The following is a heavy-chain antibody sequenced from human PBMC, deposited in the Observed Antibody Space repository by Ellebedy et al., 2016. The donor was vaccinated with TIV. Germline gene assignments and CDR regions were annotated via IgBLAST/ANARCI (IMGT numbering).Heavy chain of an antibody. Sequence: GESLKISCAASGFSFRSHHLTWVRQAPGKGLEWLSYNSGDNLHIWYADSVKGRFTISIDNAKSALFLQMNSLRAEDTAVYYCVRDTSWAFDYWGQGILVTVSS. J-gene: IGHJ4*02. CDR3: VRDTSWAFDY. CDR1: GFSFRSHH. D-gene: IGHD2/OR15-2a*01. V-gene: IGHV3-21*05. CDR2: NSGDNLHI.